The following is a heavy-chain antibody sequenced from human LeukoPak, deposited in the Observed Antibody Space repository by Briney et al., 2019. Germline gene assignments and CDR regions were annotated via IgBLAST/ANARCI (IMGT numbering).Heavy chain of an antibody. CDR2: INHSGST. CDR3: ARGLKYDFWSGIWYYYYYMDV. D-gene: IGHD3-3*01. J-gene: IGHJ6*03. Sequence: SETLSLTCAVYGGSFSGYYWSWIRQPPGKGLEWIGEINHSGSTNYNPSLKSRVTISVDTSKNQFSLKLSSVTAADTAVYYCARGLKYDFWSGIWYYYYYMDVWGKGTTVTVSS. CDR1: GGSFSGYY. V-gene: IGHV4-34*01.